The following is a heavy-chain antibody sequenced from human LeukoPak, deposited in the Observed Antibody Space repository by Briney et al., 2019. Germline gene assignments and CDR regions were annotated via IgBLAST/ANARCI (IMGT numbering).Heavy chain of an antibody. V-gene: IGHV3-48*01. CDR2: ISSSSSTI. CDR1: GFTFSSCS. J-gene: IGHJ3*02. Sequence: GGSLRLSCAASGFTFSSCSMNWVRQAPGKGLEWLSYISSSSSTIYYADSVKGRFTISRDNAKNSLYLQMNSLRAEDTAVYYCATDLLRTDAFDIWGQGTMVTVSS. D-gene: IGHD3-3*01. CDR3: ATDLLRTDAFDI.